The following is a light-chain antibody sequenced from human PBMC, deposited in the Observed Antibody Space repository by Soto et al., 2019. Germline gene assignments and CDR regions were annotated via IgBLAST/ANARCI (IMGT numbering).Light chain of an antibody. J-gene: IGKJ4*01. CDR1: RTIDNT. CDR3: QQLST. CDR2: GAS. Sequence: RVITQSPATVSLTPGEKASLSCRASRTIDNTLAWYQRKPGQAPRLLIYGASTRASGIPDRISGSGSGTDFTLTISRLEPEDFAVYYCQQLSTFAGGAKVDI. V-gene: IGKV3D-15*01.